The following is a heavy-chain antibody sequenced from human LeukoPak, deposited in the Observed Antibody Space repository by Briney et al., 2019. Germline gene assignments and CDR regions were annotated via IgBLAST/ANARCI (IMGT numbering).Heavy chain of an antibody. D-gene: IGHD3/OR15-3a*01. CDR2: IYHSGST. J-gene: IGHJ4*02. CDR1: GGPISSPNHF. V-gene: IGHV4-39*01. Sequence: SETLSLTCTVSGGPISSPNHFWGWVRQPPGKGLEWIGSIYHSGSTYYNPSLKSRVTISVDTSKNQFSLKLSSVTAADTAVYYCARHGAPSRIMALVTFGDFDYWGQGTLVTVSS. CDR3: ARHGAPSRIMALVTFGDFDY.